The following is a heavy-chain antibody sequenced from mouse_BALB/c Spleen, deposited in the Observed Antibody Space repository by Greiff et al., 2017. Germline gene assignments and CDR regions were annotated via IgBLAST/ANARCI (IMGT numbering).Heavy chain of an antibody. V-gene: IGHV1-69*01. CDR1: GYTFTDYW. CDR2: IDTSDSYT. J-gene: IGHJ3*01. D-gene: IGHD2-4*01. Sequence: QVQLQQPGAELVMPGASVKMSCKASGYTFTDYWMHWVKQRPGQGLEWIGAIDTSDSYTSYNQKFKGKATLTVDESSSTAYMQLSSLTSEDSAVYYCAIYDYDVGFAYWGQGTLVTVSA. CDR3: AIYDYDVGFAY.